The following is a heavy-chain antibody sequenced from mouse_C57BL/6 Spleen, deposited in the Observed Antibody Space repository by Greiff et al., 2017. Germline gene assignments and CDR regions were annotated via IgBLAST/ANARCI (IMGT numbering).Heavy chain of an antibody. Sequence: QVQLQQPGAELVRPGTSVKLSCKASGYTFTSYWMHWVKQRPGQGLEWIGVIDPSDSYTNYNQKFKGKATLTVDTSSSTAYMQLSSLTSEDSAVYYCARKPTMVTTKGLDYWGQGTTLTVSS. CDR3: ARKPTMVTTKGLDY. CDR1: GYTFTSYW. J-gene: IGHJ2*01. V-gene: IGHV1-59*01. CDR2: IDPSDSYT. D-gene: IGHD2-9*01.